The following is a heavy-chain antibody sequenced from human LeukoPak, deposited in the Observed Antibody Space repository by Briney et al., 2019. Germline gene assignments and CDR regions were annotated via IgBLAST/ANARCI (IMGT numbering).Heavy chain of an antibody. V-gene: IGHV1-46*01. CDR1: GYTFTSYG. J-gene: IGHJ5*02. Sequence: GASVKVSCKASGYTFTSYGISWVRQAPGQGLEWMGIINPSGGSTSYAQKFQGRVTMTRDTSTSTVYMELSSLGSDDTAVYYCARDGRGSRSSWFDPWGQGTLVIVSS. CDR2: INPSGGST. D-gene: IGHD3-10*01. CDR3: ARDGRGSRSSWFDP.